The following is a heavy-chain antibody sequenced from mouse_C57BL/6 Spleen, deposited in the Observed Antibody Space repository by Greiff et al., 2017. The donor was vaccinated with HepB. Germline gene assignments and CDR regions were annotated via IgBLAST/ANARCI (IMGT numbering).Heavy chain of an antibody. CDR1: GYAFSSYW. J-gene: IGHJ3*01. V-gene: IGHV1-80*01. Sequence: ESGAELVKPGASVKISCKASGYAFSSYWMNWVKQRPGKGLEWIGQIYPGDGDTNYNGKFKGKATLTADKSSSTAYMQLSSLTSEDSAVYFCARWDYGSSYPFAYWGQGTLVTVSA. D-gene: IGHD1-1*01. CDR2: IYPGDGDT. CDR3: ARWDYGSSYPFAY.